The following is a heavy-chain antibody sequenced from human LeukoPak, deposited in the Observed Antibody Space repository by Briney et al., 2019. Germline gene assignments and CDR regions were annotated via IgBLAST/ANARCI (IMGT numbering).Heavy chain of an antibody. CDR3: ASLTPYRRGYSYEMSFDY. CDR1: GGSFSGYY. CDR2: IYYSGST. Sequence: KPSETLSLTCAVYGGSFSGYYWSWIRQPPGKGLEWIGYIYYSGSTNYNPSLKSRVTISVDTSKNQFSLKLSSVTAADTAVYYCASLTPYRRGYSYEMSFDYWGQGTLVTVSS. D-gene: IGHD5-18*01. J-gene: IGHJ4*02. V-gene: IGHV4-59*08.